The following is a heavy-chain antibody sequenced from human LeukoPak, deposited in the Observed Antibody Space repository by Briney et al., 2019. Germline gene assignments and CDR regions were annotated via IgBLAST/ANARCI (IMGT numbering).Heavy chain of an antibody. Sequence: SETLSLTCTVSGYSISSGYYWGWIRQPPGKGLEGIGSVYYSWSNYYNPSLKSRVTISVDTSKTQFSLKLSSVTAADTAVYYCAREPTGYSSGWYRSDWGQGTLVTVSS. CDR1: GYSISSGYY. V-gene: IGHV4-38-2*02. CDR2: VYYSWSN. J-gene: IGHJ4*02. D-gene: IGHD6-19*01. CDR3: AREPTGYSSGWYRSD.